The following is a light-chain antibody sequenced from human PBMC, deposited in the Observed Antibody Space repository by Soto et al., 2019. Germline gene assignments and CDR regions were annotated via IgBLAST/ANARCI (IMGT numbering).Light chain of an antibody. CDR1: QSVISN. CDR2: GAS. J-gene: IGKJ5*01. CDR3: QQYGSSPIT. Sequence: IVMTQSPATLSVSPVEIATLSCMASQSVISNLAWYQQKPGQAPRLLIYGASARATGIPARFSGSGSGTDFTLTISRLEPEDSAVYFCQQYGSSPITFGQGTRLEIK. V-gene: IGKV3-15*01.